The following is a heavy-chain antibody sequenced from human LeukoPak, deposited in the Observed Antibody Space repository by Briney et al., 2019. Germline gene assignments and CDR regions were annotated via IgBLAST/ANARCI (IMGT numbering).Heavy chain of an antibody. CDR3: ARDYDILTGYPPWDY. J-gene: IGHJ4*02. V-gene: IGHV1-18*01. Sequence: ASVKVSCKASGYTFTSYGISWVRQAPGQGLEWMGWISAYNGNTNYAQKLQGRVTMTTDTSTSTAYMELRSLRSDDTAVYYCARDYDILTGYPPWDYWGQGTLVTVSS. CDR2: ISAYNGNT. CDR1: GYTFTSYG. D-gene: IGHD3-9*01.